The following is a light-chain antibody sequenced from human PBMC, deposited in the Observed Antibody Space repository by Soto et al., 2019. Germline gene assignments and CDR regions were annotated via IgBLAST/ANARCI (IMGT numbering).Light chain of an antibody. J-gene: IGKJ1*01. CDR1: QRINTY. V-gene: IGKV1-39*01. CDR2: AAS. CDR3: QQSYSTPWT. Sequence: DIQMTQSPSSLSASVGDRVTITCRVSQRINTYLNWYRQKPGEAPKLLIYAASRLQSGVPSGFSGSGSGTDFTLTISSLQPEDVATYYCQQSYSTPWTFGQGTKVEIK.